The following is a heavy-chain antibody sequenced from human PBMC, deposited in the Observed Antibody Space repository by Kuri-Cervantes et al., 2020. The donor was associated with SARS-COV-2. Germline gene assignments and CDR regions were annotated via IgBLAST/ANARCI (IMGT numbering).Heavy chain of an antibody. CDR1: GGSIGSSHY. CDR3: ARLEWRYDY. V-gene: IGHV4-39*01. D-gene: IGHD5-12*01. J-gene: IGHJ4*02. Sequence: SETLSLTCTVSGGSIGSSHYWGWIRQPPGKGLERIGSIRNGGSTYFNPSLKSRVSISVDTSKNHVSLRLTSVTAADTAVYFCARLEWRYDYWGQGTLVTVSS. CDR2: IRNGGST.